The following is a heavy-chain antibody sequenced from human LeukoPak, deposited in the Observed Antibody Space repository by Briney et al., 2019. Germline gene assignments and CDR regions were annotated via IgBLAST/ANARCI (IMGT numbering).Heavy chain of an antibody. Sequence: ASVKISCKASGYTVTGYYIHWVRQAPGQGLEWMGWLNPNTGVTNYPQKFQGRVTMTRDTSINTAYMDLSTLRSDDTAVYYCATAPGSYYDFDHWGQGTLVTVSS. D-gene: IGHD1-26*01. CDR2: LNPNTGVT. CDR3: ATAPGSYYDFDH. J-gene: IGHJ4*02. V-gene: IGHV1-2*02. CDR1: GYTVTGYY.